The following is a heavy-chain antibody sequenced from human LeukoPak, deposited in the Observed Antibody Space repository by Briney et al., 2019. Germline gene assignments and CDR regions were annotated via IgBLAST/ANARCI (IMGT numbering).Heavy chain of an antibody. CDR2: IKQDGSEK. Sequence: PGGSLRLSCAASGFGLSDYWMTWVRQTPGKGPEWLANIKQDGSEKNYVESVNGRFIISRDNAKNSGYLQMNSLRAEDTAVYYCVGGTGWLPLTWGQGTLVTVSS. V-gene: IGHV3-7*01. CDR1: GFGLSDYW. D-gene: IGHD6-19*01. CDR3: VGGTGWLPLT. J-gene: IGHJ5*01.